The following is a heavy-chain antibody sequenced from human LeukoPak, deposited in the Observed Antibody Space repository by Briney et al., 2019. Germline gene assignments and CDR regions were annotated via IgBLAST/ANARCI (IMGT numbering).Heavy chain of an antibody. D-gene: IGHD1-26*01. J-gene: IGHJ4*02. Sequence: SETLSLTCTVSGGSISSYYWSWIRQPPGKGLEWIGYIYYSGSTNYNPSLKSRVTIPVDTSKNQFSLKLSSVTAADTAVYYCARVGWGDYLDYWGQGTLVTVSS. CDR1: GGSISSYY. V-gene: IGHV4-59*01. CDR2: IYYSGST. CDR3: ARVGWGDYLDY.